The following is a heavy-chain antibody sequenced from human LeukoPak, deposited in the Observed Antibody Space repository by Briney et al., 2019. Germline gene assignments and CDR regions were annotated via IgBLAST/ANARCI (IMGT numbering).Heavy chain of an antibody. Sequence: GSLRLSCAASGFTFSSYGMHWVRQAPGKGLEWVAVISYDGSNKYYADSVKGRFTISRDNSKNTLYLQMNSLRAEDTAVYYCAKDSPVSGWSFDYWGQGTLVTVSS. V-gene: IGHV3-30*18. CDR2: ISYDGSNK. CDR1: GFTFSSYG. D-gene: IGHD6-19*01. J-gene: IGHJ4*02. CDR3: AKDSPVSGWSFDY.